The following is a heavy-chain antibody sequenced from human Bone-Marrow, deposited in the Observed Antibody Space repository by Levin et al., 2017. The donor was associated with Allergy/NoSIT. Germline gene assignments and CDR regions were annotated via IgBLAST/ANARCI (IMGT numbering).Heavy chain of an antibody. CDR1: GFTFGDYA. V-gene: IGHV3-49*04. CDR3: TRVDAVTGY. CDR2: IRSKAYGGTT. D-gene: IGHD2-21*02. Sequence: PGGSLRLSCTASGFTFGDYAMSWVRQAPGKGLEWVGFIRSKAYGGTTEYAASVKGRFTISRDDSKSIAYLQMNSLKTEDTAVYYCTRVDAVTGYWGQGTLVTVSS. J-gene: IGHJ4*02.